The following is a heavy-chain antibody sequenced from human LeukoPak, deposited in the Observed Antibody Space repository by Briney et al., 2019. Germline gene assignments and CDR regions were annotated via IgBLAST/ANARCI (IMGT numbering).Heavy chain of an antibody. J-gene: IGHJ3*02. CDR2: IIPISDTV. D-gene: IGHD6-13*01. CDR3: ARPKYTSTWYDTFHI. V-gene: IGHV1-69*13. CDR1: GGSFSSYA. Sequence: GASVKVSCKASGGSFSSYAISWVRQAPGQGLEWMGGIIPISDTVNYAQSFQGRVTVTADESKSTVYMDLSSLTSDDTAVYYCARPKYTSTWYDTFHIWGQGTTVTVSS.